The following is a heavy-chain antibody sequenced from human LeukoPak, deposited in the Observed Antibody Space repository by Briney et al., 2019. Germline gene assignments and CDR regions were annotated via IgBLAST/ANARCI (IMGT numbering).Heavy chain of an antibody. V-gene: IGHV3-48*04. CDR1: GFTFSGHN. D-gene: IGHD3-16*01. J-gene: IGHJ4*02. Sequence: GGSLRLSCGASGFTFSGHNMNWVRQAPGKGLEWISFVSISSGTIYYADSVKGRFRISRDNAKSSLDLEMNSLRAEDTAVYYCARAMSTFGGVRNYFDSWGQGTLVTVSS. CDR3: ARAMSTFGGVRNYFDS. CDR2: VSISSGTI.